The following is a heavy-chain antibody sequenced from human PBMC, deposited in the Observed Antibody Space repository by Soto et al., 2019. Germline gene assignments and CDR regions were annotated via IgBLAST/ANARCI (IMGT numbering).Heavy chain of an antibody. V-gene: IGHV3-48*04. CDR3: ARVSSGWYGWFDP. J-gene: IGHJ5*02. CDR2: INSSGSTI. D-gene: IGHD6-19*01. Sequence: PGGSLRLSCAASGFTFSSYWMHWVRQVPGRGLVWVSRINSSGSTIYYADSVKGRFTISRDNAKNSLYLQMNSLRAEDTAVYYCARVSSGWYGWFDPWGQGTLVTVSS. CDR1: GFTFSSYW.